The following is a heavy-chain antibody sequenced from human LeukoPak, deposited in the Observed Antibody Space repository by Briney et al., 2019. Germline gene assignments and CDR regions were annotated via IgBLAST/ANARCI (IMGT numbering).Heavy chain of an antibody. CDR1: GGSISSYY. CDR2: INYSGST. Sequence: PSETLSLTCTVSGGSISSYYWSWIRQPPGKGLEWIGYINYSGSTNYNPSLKSRVTISVDTSKNQFSLKLSSVTAADTAVYYCARVYYSNSYDYWYFDFWGRGTLVTVSS. D-gene: IGHD6-13*01. CDR3: ARVYYSNSYDYWYFDF. V-gene: IGHV4-59*01. J-gene: IGHJ2*01.